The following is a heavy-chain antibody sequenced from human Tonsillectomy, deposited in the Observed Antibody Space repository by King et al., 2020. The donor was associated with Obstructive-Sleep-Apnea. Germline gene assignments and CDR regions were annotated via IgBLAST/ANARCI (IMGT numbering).Heavy chain of an antibody. V-gene: IGHV4-30-4*01. CDR1: GGSINSGDYN. CDR3: ARWRGXSGNIDY. Sequence: VQLQESGPGLVKPSQTLSLTCTVSGGSINSGDYNWTWIRQPPGKGLEWIGFIYHSGSTYFNPSLRSRVTVSIDTSRNQFSLNLNSVTAADTAVYFCARWRGXSGNIDYWGQXILVTVSS. J-gene: IGHJ4*02. D-gene: IGHD3-10*01. CDR2: IYHSGST.